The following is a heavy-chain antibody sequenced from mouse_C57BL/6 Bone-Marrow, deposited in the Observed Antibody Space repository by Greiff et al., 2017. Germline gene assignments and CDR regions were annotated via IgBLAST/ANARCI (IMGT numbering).Heavy chain of an antibody. CDR1: GYAFSSYW. V-gene: IGHV1-80*01. J-gene: IGHJ3*01. CDR3: ARGDYYHDTPFAY. Sequence: VQLQQSGAELVKPGASVKISCKASGYAFSSYWMNWVKQRPGKGLEWIGQIYPGDGDTNYNGKFKGKATLTAYTSSSTAYMQLSSLTSDDSAVYYCARGDYYHDTPFAYWGQGALVTVSA. D-gene: IGHD1-1*01. CDR2: IYPGDGDT.